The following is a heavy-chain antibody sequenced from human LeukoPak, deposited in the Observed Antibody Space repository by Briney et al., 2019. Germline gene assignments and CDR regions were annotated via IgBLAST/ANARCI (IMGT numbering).Heavy chain of an antibody. D-gene: IGHD2-2*01. CDR2: IYSGGST. Sequence: PGGSLRLSCAASGFTVSSNYMSWVRQAPGKGLEWVSVIYSGGSTYYAESVKGRFTISRDNSKNTLYLQMNSLRAEDTAVYYCARTHSSTYYYYYGMDVWGQGTTVTVSS. CDR3: ARTHSSTYYYYYGMDV. V-gene: IGHV3-53*01. CDR1: GFTVSSNY. J-gene: IGHJ6*02.